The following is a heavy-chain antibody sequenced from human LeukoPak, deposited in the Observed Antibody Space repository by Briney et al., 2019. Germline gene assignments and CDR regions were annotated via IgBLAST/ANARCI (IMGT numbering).Heavy chain of an antibody. CDR1: EDTLTNYY. CDR2: ISAYNGNT. D-gene: IGHD2/OR15-2a*01. Sequence: GASVKVSCKASEDTLTNYYMSWVRQAPGQGLEWMGWISAYNGNTNYAQKLQGRVTMTTDTSTSTAYMELRSLRSDDTAVYYCARDTRTSLYYYYYMDYWGQGTLVTVSS. V-gene: IGHV1-18*01. J-gene: IGHJ4*02. CDR3: ARDTRTSLYYYYYMDY.